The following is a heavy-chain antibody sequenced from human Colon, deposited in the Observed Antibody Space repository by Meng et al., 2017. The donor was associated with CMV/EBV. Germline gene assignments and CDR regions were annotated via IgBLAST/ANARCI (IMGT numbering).Heavy chain of an antibody. D-gene: IGHD1-20*01. CDR1: GFTFSTYA. Sequence: GESLKISCTGSGFTFSTYAMSWVRQAPGKGLEWVSTISGNGVDTAHADSVKCRFAISRDNSKNTMYLQLNSLRAEDTAVYFCARATFVTGNDVWGQGATVTVSS. J-gene: IGHJ6*02. CDR3: ARATFVTGNDV. V-gene: IGHV3-23*01. CDR2: ISGNGVDT.